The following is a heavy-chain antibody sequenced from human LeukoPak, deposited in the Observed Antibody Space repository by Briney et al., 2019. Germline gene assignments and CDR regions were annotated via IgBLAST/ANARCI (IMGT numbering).Heavy chain of an antibody. CDR1: GGSFSGYY. CDR2: INHSGST. Sequence: SETLSLTCAVYGGSFSGYYWSWIRQPPGKGLEWIGEINHSGSTNYNPSLKSRVTISVDTSKNQFSLKLSSVTAADTAVYYCARKNREQWLVFDYWGQGTLVTVSS. V-gene: IGHV4-34*01. D-gene: IGHD6-19*01. CDR3: ARKNREQWLVFDY. J-gene: IGHJ4*02.